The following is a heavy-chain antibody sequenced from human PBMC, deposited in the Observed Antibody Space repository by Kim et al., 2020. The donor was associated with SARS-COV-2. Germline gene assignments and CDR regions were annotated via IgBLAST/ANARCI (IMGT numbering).Heavy chain of an antibody. D-gene: IGHD2-21*02. CDR3: ARVVVVTAVFDY. Sequence: TYNPSLKSRVTISVDKSKNQFSLKLSSVTAADTAVYYCARVVVVTAVFDYWGQGTLVTVSS. V-gene: IGHV4-4*02. J-gene: IGHJ4*02.